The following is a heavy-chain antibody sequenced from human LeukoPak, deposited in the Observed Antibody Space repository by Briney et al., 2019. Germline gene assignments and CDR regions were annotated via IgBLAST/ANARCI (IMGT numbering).Heavy chain of an antibody. CDR1: GFTFSSYG. V-gene: IGHV3-33*01. Sequence: GGSLRLSCAASGFTFSSYGMHWVRQAPGKGLEWVAVIWYDGSNKYYADSVKGRFTISRDNSKNTLYLQMNSLRAEDTAVYYCARDGQWLAIDYWGQGTLVTVSS. D-gene: IGHD6-19*01. CDR2: IWYDGSNK. CDR3: ARDGQWLAIDY. J-gene: IGHJ4*02.